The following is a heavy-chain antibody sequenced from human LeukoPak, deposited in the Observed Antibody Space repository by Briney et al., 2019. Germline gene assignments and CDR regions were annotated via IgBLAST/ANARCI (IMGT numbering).Heavy chain of an antibody. V-gene: IGHV4-59*01. CDR2: IYYSGST. CDR3: ARCYDSSGYQLPFDP. J-gene: IGHJ5*02. CDR1: GGSISSYY. Sequence: SETLSLTCTVSGGSISSYYWSWIRQPPGKGLEWIGYIYYSGSTNYNPSLKSRVTISVDTSKNQFSLKLSSVTAADTAVYYCARCYDSSGYQLPFDPWGQGTLGTVSS. D-gene: IGHD3-22*01.